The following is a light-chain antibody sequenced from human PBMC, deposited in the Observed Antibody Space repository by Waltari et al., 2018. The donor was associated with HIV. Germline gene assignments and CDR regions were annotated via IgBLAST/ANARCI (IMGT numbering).Light chain of an antibody. CDR3: AAWDDSLNGWV. CDR1: SSNIGTHT. Sequence: QSVLPQPPSASGPPGQRVTISCSGSSSNIGTHTVNWYQQVPGTAPKLLIYSNNQRPSGGPDRFSGSKTGTSVSLAISGLQSEDDTDYYCAAWDDSLNGWVFGGGTKLTGL. J-gene: IGLJ3*02. CDR2: SNN. V-gene: IGLV1-44*01.